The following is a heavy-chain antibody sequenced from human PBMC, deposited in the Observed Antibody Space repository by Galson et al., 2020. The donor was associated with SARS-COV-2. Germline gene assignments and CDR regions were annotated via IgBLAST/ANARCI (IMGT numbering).Heavy chain of an antibody. Sequence: GESLKISCQGLGYGFTTHWIGWVRQMPGKGLEWMGIIYPGDSDTRYSLSFQGQVTISVDKSLSTAYLQWSSLKASDTAMYYCARHGTLFSGSNFKPRPTDAFDIWGLGTMVTVSS. D-gene: IGHD1-26*01. CDR3: ARHGTLFSGSNFKPRPTDAFDI. CDR1: GYGFTTHW. J-gene: IGHJ3*02. CDR2: IYPGDSDT. V-gene: IGHV5-51*01.